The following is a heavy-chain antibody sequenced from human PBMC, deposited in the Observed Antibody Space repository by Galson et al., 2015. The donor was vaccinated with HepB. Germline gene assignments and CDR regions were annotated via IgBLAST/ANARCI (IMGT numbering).Heavy chain of an antibody. CDR1: TFTFSEYY. V-gene: IGHV3-11*06. CDR3: ARVGGKYSGYYYAMDL. D-gene: IGHD3-16*01. Sequence: SLRLSCAASTFTFSEYYMSWIRQAPGKGLEWVSFISPSSSYTNYGDSVKGRFTISRDNVKNSLYLQMSNLRAEDTAIYFCARVGGKYSGYYYAMDLWGQGTTVTVSS. CDR2: ISPSSSYT. J-gene: IGHJ6*02.